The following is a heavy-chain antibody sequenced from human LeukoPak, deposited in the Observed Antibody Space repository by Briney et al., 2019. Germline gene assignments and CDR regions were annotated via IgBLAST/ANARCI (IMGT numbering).Heavy chain of an antibody. CDR1: GFTFSSHW. CDR3: ARDGVAPGIYFDY. V-gene: IGHV3-7*05. D-gene: IGHD3-3*01. J-gene: IGHJ4*02. CDR2: IKPDGSDK. Sequence: GGSLRLSCVASGFTFSSHWMSWVRQAPGKGLEWVANIKPDGSDKYYVDSVKGRFTISRDNAKNSLYPQMNSLRAEDTAVYYCARDGVAPGIYFDYWGQGTLVTVSS.